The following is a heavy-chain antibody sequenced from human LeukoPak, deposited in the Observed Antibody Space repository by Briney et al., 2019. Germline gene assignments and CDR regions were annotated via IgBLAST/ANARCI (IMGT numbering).Heavy chain of an antibody. CDR2: ISYDGSNK. Sequence: GRSLRLSCAASGFTFSNYAIHWVCQAPGKGLEWVAVISYDGSNKYYADSVKGRFTISRDNSKNTLYLQMNSLRAEDTAVYYCARVAEAGYFDYWGQGTLVTVSS. CDR1: GFTFSNYA. CDR3: ARVAEAGYFDY. D-gene: IGHD6-19*01. V-gene: IGHV3-30*04. J-gene: IGHJ4*02.